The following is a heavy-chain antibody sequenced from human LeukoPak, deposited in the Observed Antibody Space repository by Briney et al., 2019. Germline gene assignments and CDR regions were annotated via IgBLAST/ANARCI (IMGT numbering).Heavy chain of an antibody. CDR2: IYHSGST. V-gene: IGHV4-30-2*01. CDR1: GGSISSGGYS. J-gene: IGHJ4*02. CDR3: ARSAGRPSLFDY. D-gene: IGHD6-13*01. Sequence: SQTLSLTCAVSGGSISSGGYSWSWIRQPPGKGLEWIGYIYHSGSTYYNPSLKSRVTISVDRSKNQFSLKLSSVTAADTAVYYCARSAGRPSLFDYWGQGTPVTVSS.